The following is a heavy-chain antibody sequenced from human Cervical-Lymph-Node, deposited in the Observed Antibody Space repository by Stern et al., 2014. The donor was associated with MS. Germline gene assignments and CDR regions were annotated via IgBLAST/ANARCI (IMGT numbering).Heavy chain of an antibody. Sequence: VQLVESGGGSVKPGGSLRLSCAASGFDFSDYYMSWIRQAPGKGLGWVSYISHDGDTIYYADSVNGRFTVSRDNAKKSLSLQMSSLRADDTAVYYCARATPGTPAYWGQGTLVIVSS. J-gene: IGHJ4*02. CDR3: ARATPGTPAY. CDR1: GFDFSDYY. V-gene: IGHV3-11*01. D-gene: IGHD6-13*01. CDR2: ISHDGDTI.